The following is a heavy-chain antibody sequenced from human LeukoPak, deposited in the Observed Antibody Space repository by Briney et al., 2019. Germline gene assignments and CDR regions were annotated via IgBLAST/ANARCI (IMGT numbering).Heavy chain of an antibody. V-gene: IGHV4-30-2*01. CDR1: GGSISSGGYS. Sequence: SRTLSLTCAVSGGSISSGGYSWSWIRQPPGKGLEWIGYIYHNGSTYYNPSLKSRVTISVDRSKNQFSLKLSSVTAADTAVYYCAREPSAVTGFYGMDVWGQGTTVTVSS. D-gene: IGHD3-10*01. J-gene: IGHJ6*02. CDR2: IYHNGST. CDR3: AREPSAVTGFYGMDV.